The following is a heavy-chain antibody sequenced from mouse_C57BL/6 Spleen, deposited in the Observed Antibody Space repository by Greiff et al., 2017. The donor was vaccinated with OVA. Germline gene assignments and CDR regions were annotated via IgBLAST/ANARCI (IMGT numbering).Heavy chain of an antibody. CDR1: GFTFSSYA. CDR3: TRGDYGSSSGGYFDY. J-gene: IGHJ2*01. CDR2: ISSGGDYI. Sequence: EVMLVESGEGLVKPGGSLKLSCAASGFTFSSYAMSWVRQTPEKRLEWVAYISSGGDYIYYADTVKGRFTISRDNARNTLYLQMSSLKSEDTAMYYCTRGDYGSSSGGYFDYWGQGTTLTVSS. D-gene: IGHD1-1*01. V-gene: IGHV5-9-1*02.